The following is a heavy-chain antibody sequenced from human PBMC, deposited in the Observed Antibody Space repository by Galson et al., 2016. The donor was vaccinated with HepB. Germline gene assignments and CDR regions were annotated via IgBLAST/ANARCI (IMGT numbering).Heavy chain of an antibody. J-gene: IGHJ5*02. CDR3: TKQVAEGGLGDT. Sequence: SLRLSCAASGFVFSNYGMNWVRQAPGKGQEWVAGLSYNGLNQHYPDSLMGRFTVSRDNSKCIMYLQMDSLRPDDTAVYYCTKQVAEGGLGDTWGQGTVVNVSS. V-gene: IGHV3-30*18. CDR1: GFVFSNYG. D-gene: IGHD2-15*01. CDR2: LSYNGLNQ.